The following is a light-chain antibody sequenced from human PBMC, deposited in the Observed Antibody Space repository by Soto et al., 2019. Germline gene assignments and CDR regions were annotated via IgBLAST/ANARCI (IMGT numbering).Light chain of an antibody. Sequence: DIVMTQSPVSLPVTPGEPASISCRSSQSLLHSHGYTYLDWYLQKPGQSPQLLIDMGSTRASGVPERFSGSGSDTDFTLKISRVEAEDVGVYYCMQALQSPLTFGGGTKVEIK. CDR1: QSLLHSHGYTY. CDR3: MQALQSPLT. CDR2: MGS. V-gene: IGKV2-28*01. J-gene: IGKJ4*01.